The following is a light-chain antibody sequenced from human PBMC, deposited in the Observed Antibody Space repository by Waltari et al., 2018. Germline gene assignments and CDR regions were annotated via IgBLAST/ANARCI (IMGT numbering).Light chain of an antibody. V-gene: IGKV3-20*01. J-gene: IGKJ2*01. Sequence: EIVLTQSPGTLSLSPGERATLSCRASQRVSSRFLAWYQQRPGQAPRLLIHGASSRATGISDRFSGSGSGTDFTLTINRLEPEDFAVYYCQQYGSSLETFGQGTKLEI. CDR3: QQYGSSLET. CDR1: QRVSSRF. CDR2: GAS.